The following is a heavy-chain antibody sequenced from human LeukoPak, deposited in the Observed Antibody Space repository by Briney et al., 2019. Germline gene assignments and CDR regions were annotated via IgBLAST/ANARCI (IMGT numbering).Heavy chain of an antibody. D-gene: IGHD6-19*01. CDR2: IIPIFGTA. J-gene: IGHJ4*02. V-gene: IGHV1-69*13. CDR3: ASSGWYSYYFDY. Sequence: ASVKVSCKASGGTFSSYAISWVRQAPGQGLEWMGGIIPIFGTANYAQKFQGRVTITADESTSTAYMELSSLRSEDTAVYCCASSGWYSYYFDYWGQGTLVTVSS. CDR1: GGTFSSYA.